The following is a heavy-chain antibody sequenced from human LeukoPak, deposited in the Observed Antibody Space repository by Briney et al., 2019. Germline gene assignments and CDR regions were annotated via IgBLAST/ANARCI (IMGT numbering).Heavy chain of an antibody. CDR1: GFTVSSNY. CDR3: AKGFVSSGWYTTTEHFDY. V-gene: IGHV3-23*01. Sequence: PGGSLRLSCAASGFTVSSNYMSWVRQAPGKGLEWVSAISGSGGSTYYADSVKGRFTISRDNSKNTLYLQMNSLRAEDTAVYYCAKGFVSSGWYTTTEHFDYWGQGTLVTVSS. CDR2: ISGSGGST. J-gene: IGHJ4*02. D-gene: IGHD6-19*01.